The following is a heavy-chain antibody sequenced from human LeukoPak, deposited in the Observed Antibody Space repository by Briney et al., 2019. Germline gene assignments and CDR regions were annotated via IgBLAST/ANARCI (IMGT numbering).Heavy chain of an antibody. V-gene: IGHV1-2*02. CDR3: ATKNVRGNYYYYHYMDV. CDR2: INPNSGGT. D-gene: IGHD3-16*01. Sequence: ASVKVSCKASGYTFTGYYMHWVRQAPGQGLEWMGWINPNSGGTNYAQKFQGRVTMTRDTSISTAYMELSRLRSDDTAVYYCATKNVRGNYYYYHYMDVWGKGTTVTVSS. CDR1: GYTFTGYY. J-gene: IGHJ6*03.